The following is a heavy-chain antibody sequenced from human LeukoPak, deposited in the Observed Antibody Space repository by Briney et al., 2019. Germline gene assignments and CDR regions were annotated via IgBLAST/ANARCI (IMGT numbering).Heavy chain of an antibody. CDR2: INPNSGGT. CDR3: ARGLRVLRFLEWQPFDP. Sequence: ASVKISCKVSGYTCTDYYMHWVQQAPGQGLEWMGWINPNSGGTNYAKKFQGRVTMTRDTSISTAYMELSRLRSDDTAVYYCARGLRVLRFLEWQPFDPWGQGTLVTVSS. CDR1: GYTCTDYY. D-gene: IGHD3-3*01. V-gene: IGHV1-2*02. J-gene: IGHJ5*02.